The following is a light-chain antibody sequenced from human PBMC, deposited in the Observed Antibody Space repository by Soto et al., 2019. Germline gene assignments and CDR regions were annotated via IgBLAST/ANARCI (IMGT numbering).Light chain of an antibody. CDR1: SSDVGFYNL. Sequence: QSALTQPASVSGSPGQSITISCTGTSSDVGFYNLVSWYHQYPGKAPKLILYAGTKRPSGLSTRFSGSMSGSTASLTISGLQAEDACNYYCCSYATSDTLLFGGGTKLTVL. J-gene: IGLJ2*01. CDR3: CSYATSDTLL. CDR2: AGT. V-gene: IGLV2-23*01.